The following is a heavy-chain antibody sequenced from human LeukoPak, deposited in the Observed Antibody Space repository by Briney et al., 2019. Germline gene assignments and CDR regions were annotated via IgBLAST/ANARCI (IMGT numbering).Heavy chain of an antibody. CDR3: ARGAGYNYPYYFDY. CDR2: IYGGGNI. V-gene: IGHV3-53*01. Sequence: AGGSLRLSCAVSGFTVSSNYMNWVRQAPGKGLEWVSVIYGGGNIYYADSVKGRFTISRDNSKNTLYLQMNSLRAEDTAVYYYARGAGYNYPYYFDYWGQGTLVTVSS. CDR1: GFTVSSNY. J-gene: IGHJ4*02. D-gene: IGHD5-24*01.